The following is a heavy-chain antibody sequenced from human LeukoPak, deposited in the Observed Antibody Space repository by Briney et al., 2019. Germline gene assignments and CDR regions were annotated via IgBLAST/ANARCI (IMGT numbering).Heavy chain of an antibody. CDR2: IYYSGST. V-gene: IGHV4-39*07. Sequence: SETLSLACTVSGGSISSSSYYWGWIRQPPGKGLEWIGSIYYSGSTYYNPSLKSRVTISVDTSKNQFSLRLSSVTAADTAVYYCARDGGTYYDILTGYYGYYFDYWGQGTLVTVSS. CDR1: GGSISSSSYY. CDR3: ARDGGTYYDILTGYYGYYFDY. J-gene: IGHJ4*02. D-gene: IGHD3-9*01.